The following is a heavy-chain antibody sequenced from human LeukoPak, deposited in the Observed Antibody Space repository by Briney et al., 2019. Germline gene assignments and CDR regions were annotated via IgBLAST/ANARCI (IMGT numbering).Heavy chain of an antibody. Sequence: SETLSLTCTVSGGSISSYYWSWIRQPPGKGLEWIGEINHSGSTSYNPSLKSRVTISVDTSKNQFSLRLSSVTAADTAVCYCARGLYCSSTSCPSPSYYGMDVLGQGTTVTVSS. CDR3: ARGLYCSSTSCPSPSYYGMDV. CDR2: INHSGST. J-gene: IGHJ6*02. V-gene: IGHV4-34*01. D-gene: IGHD2-2*01. CDR1: GGSISSYY.